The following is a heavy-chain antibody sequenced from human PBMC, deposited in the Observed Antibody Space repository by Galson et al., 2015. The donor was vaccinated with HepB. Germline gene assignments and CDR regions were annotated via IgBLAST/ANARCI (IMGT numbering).Heavy chain of an antibody. CDR3: AGDRKGGYGPFDY. J-gene: IGHJ4*02. Sequence: SLRLSCAGSKSTFGDYTMSWFRQAPGKGLEWVGSIRSKAHGGTTEDDASVKGRFTISRHDSKSVAYLQMNGLTTEDTAMYYCAGDRKGGYGPFDYWGQGTLVTVSS. CDR2: IRSKAHGGTT. V-gene: IGHV3-49*03. CDR1: KSTFGDYT. D-gene: IGHD5-12*01.